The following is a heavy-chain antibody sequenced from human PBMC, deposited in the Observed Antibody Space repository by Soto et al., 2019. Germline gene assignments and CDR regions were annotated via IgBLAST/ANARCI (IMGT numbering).Heavy chain of an antibody. J-gene: IGHJ6*02. D-gene: IGHD3-10*01. CDR3: ARDQSFDRSYYYGIDV. Sequence: QVQLVQSGAEVKKPGASVKVSCKSSGYPFTHYGITWVRQAPGQGLEWMGWISPYNGNTNYGQTLQGRVTLTTDTSTSTVYMELRCLRSDDTAVYYCARDQSFDRSYYYGIDVWGQGTTVTVSS. CDR2: ISPYNGNT. V-gene: IGHV1-18*01. CDR1: GYPFTHYG.